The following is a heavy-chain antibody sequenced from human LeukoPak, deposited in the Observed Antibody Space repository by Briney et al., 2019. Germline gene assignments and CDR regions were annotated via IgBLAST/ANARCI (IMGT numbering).Heavy chain of an antibody. CDR3: ARQLWLDY. V-gene: IGHV3-23*01. CDR2: ISGSGGST. Sequence: PGGSLRLSCAASGFTFSSYVMSWVRQAPGKGLEWVSAISGSGGSTYYADSVKGRFTISRDNSKNTLNLQMNSLKAEDTAVYYCARQLWLDYWGQGTLVTVSS. CDR1: GFTFSSYV. J-gene: IGHJ4*02. D-gene: IGHD5-18*01.